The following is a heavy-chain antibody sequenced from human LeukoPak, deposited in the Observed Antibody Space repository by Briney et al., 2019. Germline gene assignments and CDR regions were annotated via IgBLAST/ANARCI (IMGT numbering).Heavy chain of an antibody. V-gene: IGHV3-33*08. D-gene: IGHD6-13*01. Sequence: GGSLRLSCAASGFTFSSDGMHWVRQAPGKGLEWVAVIWSDGSSKHYADSVKGRFTISRDNSKNTLYLQMNSLRAEDTALYYCARGQPPSYYDMDVWGQGTTVTVSS. J-gene: IGHJ6*02. CDR1: GFTFSSDG. CDR2: IWSDGSSK. CDR3: ARGQPPSYYDMDV.